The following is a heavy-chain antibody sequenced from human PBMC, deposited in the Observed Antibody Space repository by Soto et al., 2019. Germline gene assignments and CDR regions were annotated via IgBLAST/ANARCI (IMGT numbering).Heavy chain of an antibody. CDR2: IYYSGST. V-gene: IGHV4-39*01. J-gene: IGHJ3*02. CDR1: GGSISSSSYY. Sequence: PSETLCLTCTVSGGSISSSSYYWGWIRQPPGQGLEWIGSIYYSGSTYYNPSLKSRVTISVDTSKSQFSLKLSSVTAADTAVYYCARQYYDILTGYYDHPDAFDIWGQGTMVTVSS. CDR3: ARQYYDILTGYYDHPDAFDI. D-gene: IGHD3-9*01.